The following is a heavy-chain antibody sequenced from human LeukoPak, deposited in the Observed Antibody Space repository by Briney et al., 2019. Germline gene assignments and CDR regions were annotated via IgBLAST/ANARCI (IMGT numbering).Heavy chain of an antibody. J-gene: IGHJ4*02. CDR2: IKQDGSEK. CDR1: QFTFSDYW. V-gene: IGHV3-7*01. Sequence: GGSLRLSCAASQFTFSDYWMSWVRQAPGKGLEWVANIKQDGSEKYYVDSVKGRFTISRDNAKNSLYLQMNSLRVEDTAVYYCARGGGYDDWGQGTRVTVSS. CDR3: ARGGGYDD. D-gene: IGHD5-12*01.